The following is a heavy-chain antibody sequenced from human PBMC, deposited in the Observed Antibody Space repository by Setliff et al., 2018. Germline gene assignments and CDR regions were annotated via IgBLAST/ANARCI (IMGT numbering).Heavy chain of an antibody. Sequence: PGGSLRLSCAASGFTFSSHWMHWVRQVPGKGLAWVSQINPDATTTYYADSVKGRFTISRDNAKTTLYLQMNSLRVEDTAVYFCARDPRDGCFFAGWFDPWGQGTLVTVSS. CDR3: ARDPRDGCFFAGWFDP. V-gene: IGHV3-74*01. CDR2: INPDATTT. D-gene: IGHD2-15*01. J-gene: IGHJ5*02. CDR1: GFTFSSHW.